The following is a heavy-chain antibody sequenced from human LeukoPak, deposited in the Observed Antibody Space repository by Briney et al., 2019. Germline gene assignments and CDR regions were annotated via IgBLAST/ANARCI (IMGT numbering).Heavy chain of an antibody. CDR3: AKGSVKYCSGYFDY. CDR2: IIPLFGTA. Sequence: ASVKVSCKASGGTFSTYAIGWVRQAPGQGLEWMGGIIPLFGTASHAQKFQGRVTITADESTSTAYMELSSLRSEDTAVYYRAKGSVKYCSGYFDYWGQGTLVTVSS. J-gene: IGHJ4*02. V-gene: IGHV1-69*01. CDR1: GGTFSTYA. D-gene: IGHD3-10*02.